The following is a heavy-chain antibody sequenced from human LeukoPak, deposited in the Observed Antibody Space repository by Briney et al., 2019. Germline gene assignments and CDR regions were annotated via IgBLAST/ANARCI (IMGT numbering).Heavy chain of an antibody. D-gene: IGHD1-7*01. CDR1: GGSVNNYY. J-gene: IGHJ3*02. CDR3: ARGRAYELQNAFDI. Sequence: SETLSLTCTVSGGSVNNYYWSWIRRPAGKGLEWIGRVLTSGKTDLNPSLRSRLTMSIDTSKSLISLKLRSVTAADTAVYFCARGRAYELQNAFDIWGQGTTVTVSS. V-gene: IGHV4-4*07. CDR2: VLTSGKT.